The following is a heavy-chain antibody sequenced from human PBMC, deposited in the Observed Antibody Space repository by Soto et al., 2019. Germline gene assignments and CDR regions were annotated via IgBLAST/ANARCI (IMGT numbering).Heavy chain of an antibody. V-gene: IGHV3-23*01. J-gene: IGHJ4*02. CDR3: AKTDKYNSQSSGWANRFDY. CDR2: ITSANYP. Sequence: EVQLLESGGGFIQPGGALRPFCAAAGFTFSIYAMTWVRQAPGKGLEWVSTITSANYPFYGDTVKGRFTISRDNSKNTLYLQMNSLRAEDTAVYYCAKTDKYNSQSSGWANRFDYSGQGTLVTVSS. CDR1: GFTFSIYA. D-gene: IGHD3-22*01.